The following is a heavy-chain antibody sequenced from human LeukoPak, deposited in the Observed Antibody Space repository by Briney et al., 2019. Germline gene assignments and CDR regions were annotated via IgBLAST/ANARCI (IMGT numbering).Heavy chain of an antibody. CDR1: GSSFTNYW. CDR3: ARHEGRSGSNQPY. Sequence: GESLKISCQGSGSSFTNYWIGWVRQMPGKGLEWMGIIDPGDSDTRYNPSFQGQVTISAAKSISTSYLQWSSLKASDTAMYYCARHEGRSGSNQPYWGQGTLVTVSS. J-gene: IGHJ4*02. D-gene: IGHD1-26*01. V-gene: IGHV5-51*01. CDR2: IDPGDSDT.